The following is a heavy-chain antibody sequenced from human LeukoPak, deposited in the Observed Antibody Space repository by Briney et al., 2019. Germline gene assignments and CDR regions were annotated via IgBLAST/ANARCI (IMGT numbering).Heavy chain of an antibody. CDR3: ARMGRATGDWGHYYMDV. D-gene: IGHD1-1*01. CDR1: GFTFRDYY. J-gene: IGHJ6*03. CDR2: IGKTGSPI. Sequence: GGSLRLSCAASGFTFRDYYMTWVRQAPGKGLDWVSYIGKTGSPIYYADSVKGRFTISRDNAKNSLYLHMNSLRAEDTAVYYCARMGRATGDWGHYYMDVWGKGTTVTVSS. V-gene: IGHV3-11*04.